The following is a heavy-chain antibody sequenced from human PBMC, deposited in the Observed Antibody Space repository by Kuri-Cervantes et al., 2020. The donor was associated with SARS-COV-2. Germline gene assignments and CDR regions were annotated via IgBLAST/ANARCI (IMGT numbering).Heavy chain of an antibody. Sequence: GGSLRLSCAASGFTFSNAWMNWVRQAPGKGLEWVGRIKSKTDGGTTDYAAPVKGRFTISRDDSKNTLYLQMNSLKTEDTAVYYCTTGYDFWSGYYDYYGMDVWGQGTTVTVSS. J-gene: IGHJ6*02. D-gene: IGHD3-3*01. CDR2: IKSKTDGGTT. V-gene: IGHV3-15*07. CDR1: GFTFSNAW. CDR3: TTGYDFWSGYYDYYGMDV.